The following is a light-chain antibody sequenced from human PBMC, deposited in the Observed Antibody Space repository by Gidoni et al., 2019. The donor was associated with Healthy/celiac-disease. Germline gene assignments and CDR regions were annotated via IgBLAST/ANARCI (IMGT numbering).Light chain of an antibody. CDR2: ASS. CDR3: QQYYRYPYT. J-gene: IGKJ2*01. CDR1: QGISSY. Sequence: AIRMTQSPSSFSASTGDRVTITCRASQGISSYLAWYQQKPGQAPKLLSYASSTLPSGVPSRFSGSGSGTDLTITISFVPSEYEATYCWQQYYRYPYTFGQGTKLEIK. V-gene: IGKV1-8*01.